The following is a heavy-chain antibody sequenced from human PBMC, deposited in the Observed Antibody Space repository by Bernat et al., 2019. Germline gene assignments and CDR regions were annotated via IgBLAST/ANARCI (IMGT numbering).Heavy chain of an antibody. V-gene: IGHV3-7*03. J-gene: IGHJ4*02. Sequence: EVQLVESGGGLVQPGGSLRLSCAASGFTFSSYWMSWVRQAPGKGLEWVANIKQDGSEKYYVDSVKGRFTISRDNAKNSLYLQMNSLRAEDTAVYYCARDSSGWYYYFDYWGQGTLVTVSS. CDR3: ARDSSGWYYYFDY. CDR1: GFTFSSYW. D-gene: IGHD6-19*01. CDR2: IKQDGSEK.